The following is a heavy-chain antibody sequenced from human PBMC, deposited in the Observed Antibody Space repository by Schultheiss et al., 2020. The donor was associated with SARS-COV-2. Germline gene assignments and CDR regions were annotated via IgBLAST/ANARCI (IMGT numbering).Heavy chain of an antibody. D-gene: IGHD6-13*01. V-gene: IGHV3-21*04. CDR1: GFTVSSNY. CDR3: ARDRYSSSWYGGDFDY. Sequence: GGSLRLSCAVSGFTVSSNYMSWVRQAPGKGLEWVSSISRTSSSIYYADSVKGRFTISRDNAKNSLYLQMNTLRAEDTAVYYCARDRYSSSWYGGDFDYWGQGTLVTVSS. CDR2: ISRTSSSI. J-gene: IGHJ4*02.